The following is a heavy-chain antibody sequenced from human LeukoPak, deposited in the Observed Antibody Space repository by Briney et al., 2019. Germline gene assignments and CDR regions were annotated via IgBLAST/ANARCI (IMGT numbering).Heavy chain of an antibody. D-gene: IGHD2-21*02. V-gene: IGHV1-3*01. CDR1: GYTFTSYA. CDR3: ARDRVVTAIPQSDY. Sequence: GASVKVSCKASGYTFTSYAMHWVRQAPGQRLEWMGWINAGNGNTKYSQKFQGRVTITRDTSASRAYMELSSLRSEDTAVYYCARDRVVTAIPQSDYWGQGTLVTVSS. J-gene: IGHJ4*02. CDR2: INAGNGNT.